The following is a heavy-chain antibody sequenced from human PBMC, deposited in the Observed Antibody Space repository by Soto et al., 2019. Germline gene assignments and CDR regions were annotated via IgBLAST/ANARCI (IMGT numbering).Heavy chain of an antibody. CDR3: VRDASSGYRGWWDP. V-gene: IGHV1-18*01. Sequence: ASVKVSCKASGYTFTSYGISWVRQAPGQGLEWMGLLIPYNGDRIYAQKFQGRVILTTDTATNTAYMELGSLRSDDTAVYYCVRDASSGYRGWWDPWGQGTLVTVSA. CDR2: LIPYNGDR. CDR1: GYTFTSYG. J-gene: IGHJ5*02. D-gene: IGHD5-12*01.